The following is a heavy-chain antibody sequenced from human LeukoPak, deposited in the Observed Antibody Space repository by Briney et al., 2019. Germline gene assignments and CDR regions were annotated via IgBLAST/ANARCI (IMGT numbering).Heavy chain of an antibody. Sequence: GASVKVSFKASGYTFTSYGISWVRQAPGQGLEWMGWISAYNGNTNYSQKLQGRVTMTTDTSTSTAYMELRSLRSGDTAVYYCARPLTYYYDSSGYSDYYYYGMDVWGQGTTVTVSS. V-gene: IGHV1-18*01. D-gene: IGHD3-22*01. CDR2: ISAYNGNT. J-gene: IGHJ6*02. CDR1: GYTFTSYG. CDR3: ARPLTYYYDSSGYSDYYYYGMDV.